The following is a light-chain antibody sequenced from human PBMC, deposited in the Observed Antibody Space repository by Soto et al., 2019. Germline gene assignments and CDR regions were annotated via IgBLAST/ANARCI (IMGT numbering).Light chain of an antibody. CDR1: QSVSNNY. CDR3: YQYDTSPWT. Sequence: IVLTQSPGTLSLSPGERATISCVSSQSVSNNYVAWYQQKPGQAPRRLIYDASTRATGIPDRFRGSGSGTDFTLTSSRLEPEDFAVYYCYQYDTSPWTFGQGTKVDIK. V-gene: IGKV3-20*01. J-gene: IGKJ1*01. CDR2: DAS.